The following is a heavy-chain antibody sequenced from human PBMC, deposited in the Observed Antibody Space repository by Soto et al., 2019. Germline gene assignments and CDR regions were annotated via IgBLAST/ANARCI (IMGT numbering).Heavy chain of an antibody. Sequence: ASVKVSCKASGYTFTSYGISCVRQAPGQGLEWMGWISAYNGNTNYAQKLQGRVTMTTDTSTSTAYMELRSLRSDDTAVYYCARDLSGYSYGYGGSDYWGQGTLVTVSS. V-gene: IGHV1-18*04. CDR2: ISAYNGNT. J-gene: IGHJ4*02. CDR1: GYTFTSYG. D-gene: IGHD5-18*01. CDR3: ARDLSGYSYGYGGSDY.